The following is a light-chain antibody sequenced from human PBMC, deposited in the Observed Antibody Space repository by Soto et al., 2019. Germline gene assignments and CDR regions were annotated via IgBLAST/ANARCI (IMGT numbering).Light chain of an antibody. V-gene: IGKV1-12*01. CDR3: QKANSFPIN. CDR2: DAS. Sequence: DIQMTQAPSTLSASVGCRGSPTCRASQRVNTCLAWYQQKPGKAPTLLIYDASSLQSGVPSRFSGSGSGTDFTLTISSLQPEDFATYYCQKANSFPINCGQGKRLAIK. J-gene: IGKJ5*01. CDR1: QRVNTC.